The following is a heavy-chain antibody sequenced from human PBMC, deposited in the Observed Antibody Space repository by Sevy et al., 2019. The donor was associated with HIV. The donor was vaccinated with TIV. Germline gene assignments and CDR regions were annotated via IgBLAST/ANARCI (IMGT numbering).Heavy chain of an antibody. Sequence: GGSLRLSCVVSGLIFSNSAMTWVRQAPGKGLEWVSTVIGNGDSTYYAGAVKGPFTISRDNSKNTVLLQMNSLRAEDTAVYYCARRCEYISPTYPLDHWGPGTLVTVSS. D-gene: IGHD6-6*01. V-gene: IGHV3-23*01. CDR3: ARRCEYISPTYPLDH. J-gene: IGHJ4*02. CDR2: VIGNGDST. CDR1: GLIFSNSA.